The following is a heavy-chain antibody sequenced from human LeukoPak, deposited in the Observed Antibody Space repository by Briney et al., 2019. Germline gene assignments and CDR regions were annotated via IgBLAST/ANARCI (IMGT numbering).Heavy chain of an antibody. CDR3: ARRGEYSSSFMTFDY. V-gene: IGHV4-59*01. D-gene: IGHD6-6*01. CDR2: IYYSGSA. CDR1: GGSISSYY. Sequence: SQTLSLTCTVSGGSISSYYWSWIRQPPGKGLEWIAYIYYSGSANYNPSLKSRVTISVDTSKNQFSLKLSSVTAADTAVYYCARRGEYSSSFMTFDYWGQGTLVTVSS. J-gene: IGHJ4*02.